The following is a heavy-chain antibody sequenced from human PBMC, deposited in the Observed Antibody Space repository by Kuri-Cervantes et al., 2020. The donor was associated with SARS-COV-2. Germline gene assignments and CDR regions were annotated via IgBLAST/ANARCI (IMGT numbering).Heavy chain of an antibody. CDR2: INPNSGGT. D-gene: IGHD6-13*01. CDR3: ARELLAAAGSHAFDI. Sequence: ASVKVSCKASGYTFTGYYMHWVRQAPGQGLEWMGRINPNSGGTNYAQKFQGRVTMTRDTSISTAYMELSRLRSDDTAVYYCARELLAAAGSHAFDIWGQGTMVTVSS. V-gene: IGHV1-2*06. J-gene: IGHJ3*02. CDR1: GYTFTGYY.